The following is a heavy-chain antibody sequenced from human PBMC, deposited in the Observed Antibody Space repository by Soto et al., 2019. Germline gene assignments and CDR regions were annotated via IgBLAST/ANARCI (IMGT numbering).Heavy chain of an antibody. V-gene: IGHV3-23*01. J-gene: IGHJ6*02. D-gene: IGHD6-19*01. Sequence: EVQLLESGGGLVQPGGSLRLSCAASGFTFSSYAMNWVRQAPGKGLDWVSAISGDGGSPYYADSVKGRFTISRDDSRNTVYLHMHSLRAEATALYYCAKAVYSSSPYYYGMDVWGQGTTVTVS. CDR3: AKAVYSSSPYYYGMDV. CDR1: GFTFSSYA. CDR2: ISGDGGSP.